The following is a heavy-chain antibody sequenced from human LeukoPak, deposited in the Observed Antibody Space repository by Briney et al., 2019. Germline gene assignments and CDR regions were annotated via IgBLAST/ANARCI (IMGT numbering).Heavy chain of an antibody. CDR1: GYTFTSYD. Sequence: ASVKVSCKASGYTFTSYDINWVRQATGQGLEWMDWMNPNSGNTGYAQKFQGRVTMTRNTSISTAYMELSSLRSEDTAVYYCARGGYDIPQGDGMGVWGQGTTVTVSS. CDR3: ARGGYDIPQGDGMGV. CDR2: MNPNSGNT. J-gene: IGHJ6*02. D-gene: IGHD3-9*01. V-gene: IGHV1-8*01.